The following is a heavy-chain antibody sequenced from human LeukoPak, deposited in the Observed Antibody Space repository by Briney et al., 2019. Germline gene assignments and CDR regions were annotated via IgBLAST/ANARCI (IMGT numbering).Heavy chain of an antibody. CDR3: ARRLIYYYYYYMDV. Sequence: SETLSLTCTVSGGSISSYYWSWIRQPPGKGLEWIGYIYYSGSTNYNPSLKSRVTISVDTSKNQFSLKLSSVTAADTAVYYCARRLIYYYYYYMDVWGKGTTVTVSS. J-gene: IGHJ6*03. V-gene: IGHV4-59*12. CDR1: GGSISSYY. CDR2: IYYSGST.